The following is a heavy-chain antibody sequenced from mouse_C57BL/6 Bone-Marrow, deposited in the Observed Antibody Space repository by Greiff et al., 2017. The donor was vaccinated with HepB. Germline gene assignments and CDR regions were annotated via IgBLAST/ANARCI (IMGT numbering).Heavy chain of an antibody. J-gene: IGHJ2*01. CDR3: ARSYGNYYYFDY. CDR1: GYTFTSYT. D-gene: IGHD2-1*01. Sequence: VQLQQSGAELARPGASVKMSCKASGYTFTSYTMHWVKQRPGQGLEWIGYINPSSGYTKYNQKFKDKATLTADKSSSTAYMQLSSLTSEDYAGYYCARSYGNYYYFDYWGQGTTLTVSS. V-gene: IGHV1-4*01. CDR2: INPSSGYT.